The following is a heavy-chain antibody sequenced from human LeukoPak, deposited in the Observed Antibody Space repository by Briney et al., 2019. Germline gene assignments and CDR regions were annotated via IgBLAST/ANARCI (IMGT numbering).Heavy chain of an antibody. V-gene: IGHV4-34*01. D-gene: IGHD6-13*01. CDR1: GGSFSGYY. Sequence: SETLSLTCAVYGGSFSGYYWSWIRQPPGKGLEWIGEINHSGSTNYNPSLKSRVTISVDTSKNQFSLKLSSVTAADTAVYYCARVYSSSWSEDYWGQGTLVTVSS. CDR3: ARVYSSSWSEDY. CDR2: INHSGST. J-gene: IGHJ4*02.